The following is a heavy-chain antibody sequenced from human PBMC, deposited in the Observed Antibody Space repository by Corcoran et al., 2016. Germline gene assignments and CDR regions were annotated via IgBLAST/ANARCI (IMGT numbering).Heavy chain of an antibody. CDR2: ISAYNGNT. CDR1: GYTFTSYG. V-gene: IGHV1-18*01. D-gene: IGHD3-9*01. J-gene: IGHJ4*01. Sequence: QVQLVQSGAEVKKPGASVKVSCKASGYTFTSYGISWVRQAPGQGLEWMGWISAYNGNTNYAQKLQGRVTMTTDTSTSTAYMELRSLRSDDTAVYSCARVFDYDILTGYLDYWGHGTMVTVSS. CDR3: ARVFDYDILTGYLDY.